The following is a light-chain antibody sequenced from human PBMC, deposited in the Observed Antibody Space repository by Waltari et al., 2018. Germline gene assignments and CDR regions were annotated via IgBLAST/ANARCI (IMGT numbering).Light chain of an antibody. CDR2: RAS. J-gene: IGKJ4*01. Sequence: DIQMTQSPSSVSASVGDRVTITCRASKGIVNWLAWYQQKPGKAPELLIYRASTLHSGVPSRFSGSGSGTEFTLTISSLQPEDFATYYCQHGYTFPLAFGGGTKVE. CDR1: KGIVNW. V-gene: IGKV1-12*01. CDR3: QHGYTFPLA.